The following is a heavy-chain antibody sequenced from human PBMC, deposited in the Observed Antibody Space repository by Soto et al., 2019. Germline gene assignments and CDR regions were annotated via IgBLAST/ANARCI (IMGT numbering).Heavy chain of an antibody. V-gene: IGHV2-70*01. CDR3: ARIPEYSSSFYYYGMDV. CDR2: IDWDDDK. J-gene: IGHJ6*02. Sequence: SGPTLVNPTQTLTLTCTCSGFSLSTSGMCVSWIRQPPGKALEWLALIDWDDDKYYSTSLKTRLTISKDTSKNQVVLTMTNMDPVDTATYYCARIPEYSSSFYYYGMDVWGQGTTVTVSS. CDR1: GFSLSTSGMC. D-gene: IGHD6-6*01.